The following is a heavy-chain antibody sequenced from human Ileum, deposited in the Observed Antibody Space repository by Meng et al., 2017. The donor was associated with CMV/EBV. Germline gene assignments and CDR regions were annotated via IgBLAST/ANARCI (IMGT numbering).Heavy chain of an antibody. CDR1: GFNFNTYW. Sequence: GESLKISCAAPGFNFNTYWMHWVRQAPGKGLVWVSRIDSDGSRIDYADSVKRRFTISRENTKNTLYLQMDSLRDEDTALYFCASGIRLTGSWGQGTLVTVSS. D-gene: IGHD1-14*01. CDR2: IDSDGSRI. CDR3: ASGIRLTGS. V-gene: IGHV3-74*01. J-gene: IGHJ1*01.